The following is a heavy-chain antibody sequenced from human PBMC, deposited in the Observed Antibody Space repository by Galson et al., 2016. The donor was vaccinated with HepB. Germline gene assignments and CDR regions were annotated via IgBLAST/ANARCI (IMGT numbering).Heavy chain of an antibody. V-gene: IGHV3-23*01. CDR3: ARPASSTEVGHFDY. CDR1: GFTFSTYA. Sequence: SLRLSCAASGFTFSTYAMSWVRQAPGKGLEWVSSIGASGGSTYYVDSVKGRFTISRDNSKNTVDLQMNSLKTEDTAVYYCARPASSTEVGHFDYWGHGTLVTVSS. CDR2: IGASGGST. J-gene: IGHJ4*01. D-gene: IGHD1-26*01.